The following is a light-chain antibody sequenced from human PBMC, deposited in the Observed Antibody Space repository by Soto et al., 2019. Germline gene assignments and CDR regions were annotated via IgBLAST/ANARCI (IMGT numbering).Light chain of an antibody. V-gene: IGKV3-11*01. Sequence: VVLTQSPDTLSLSSGERATLSCLASQSVTTYLAWYQHKPGQAPRLLIYDASTRATGIPARFSGSGSGTDFTLTISSLEPEDFAVYYCQQRSNWPPSITFGQGTRLEI. J-gene: IGKJ5*01. CDR2: DAS. CDR3: QQRSNWPPSIT. CDR1: QSVTTY.